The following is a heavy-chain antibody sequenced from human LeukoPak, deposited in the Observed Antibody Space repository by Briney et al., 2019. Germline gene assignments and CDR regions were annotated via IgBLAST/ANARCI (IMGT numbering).Heavy chain of an antibody. D-gene: IGHD1-26*01. Sequence: ASVKVSCKASGYTFTDYYMHWVRQAPGQGLEWMGWINPNGGGTNYAQKFQDRVTMIRDTSISTAYMELSRLRSDDTAVYSCARGSPVGATTGLHSWGQGTLVTVSS. CDR1: GYTFTDYY. J-gene: IGHJ4*02. CDR2: INPNGGGT. V-gene: IGHV1-2*02. CDR3: ARGSPVGATTGLHS.